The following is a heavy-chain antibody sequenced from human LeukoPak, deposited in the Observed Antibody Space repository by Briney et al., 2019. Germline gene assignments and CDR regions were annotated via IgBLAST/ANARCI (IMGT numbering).Heavy chain of an antibody. CDR3: GSVRGILSYFDL. CDR1: GDSFSDYY. D-gene: IGHD3-16*01. CDR2: INLNTGGT. V-gene: IGHV1-2*02. J-gene: IGHJ2*01. Sequence: ASVKVSCKASGDSFSDYYIHWVRQVPGQGPEWMGWINLNTGGTNYAQKFDGRFSMTRDTSINTAFMELSGLRFDDTAVYYCGSVRGILSYFDLWGRGTLVTVSS.